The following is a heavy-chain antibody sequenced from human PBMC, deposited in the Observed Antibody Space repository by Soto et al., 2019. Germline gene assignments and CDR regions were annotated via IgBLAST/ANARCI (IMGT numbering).Heavy chain of an antibody. J-gene: IGHJ6*02. V-gene: IGHV4-4*02. CDR1: GGSISSSNW. Sequence: SETLSLTCAVSGGSISSSNWWSWVRQPPGKGLEWIGEIYHSGSTNYNPSLKSRVTISVDKSKNQFSLKLSSVTAADTAVYYCARVLPRRLPYYYYGMDVWGQGTTVTVSS. CDR2: IYHSGST. CDR3: ARVLPRRLPYYYYGMDV.